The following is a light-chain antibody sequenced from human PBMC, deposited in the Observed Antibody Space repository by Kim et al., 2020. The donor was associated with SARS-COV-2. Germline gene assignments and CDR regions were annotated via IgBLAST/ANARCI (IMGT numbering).Light chain of an antibody. CDR1: QSVSSSY. Sequence: EVVLTQSPGTLSLSPGERATLSCRASQSVSSSYLAWYQQKPGQAPRLLIYAASSRAAGIPDRFSGSGSGTDFTLTISRLEPEDFVVYCRQHDGASLYTFGQGTKLEI. CDR2: AAS. CDR3: QHDGASLYT. J-gene: IGKJ2*01. V-gene: IGKV3-20*01.